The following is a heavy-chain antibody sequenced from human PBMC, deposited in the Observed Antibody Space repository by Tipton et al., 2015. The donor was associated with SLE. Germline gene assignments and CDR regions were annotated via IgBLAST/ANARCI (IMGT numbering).Heavy chain of an antibody. Sequence: SLRLSCAASGFTFDDYAMHWVRQSPGKGLEWVPSISWDSANKRYAHSVRGRFTVSRDNAKNSLYLQMNSLREEDTALFYCAKANYYDTSLDIWGRGTMVIVSS. CDR1: GFTFDDYA. D-gene: IGHD3-16*01. CDR3: AKANYYDTSLDI. CDR2: ISWDSANK. J-gene: IGHJ3*02. V-gene: IGHV3-9*01.